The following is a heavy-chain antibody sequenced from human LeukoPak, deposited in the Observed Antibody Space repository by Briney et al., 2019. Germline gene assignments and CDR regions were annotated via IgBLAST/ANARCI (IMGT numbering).Heavy chain of an antibody. CDR1: GFTFTTYW. J-gene: IGHJ2*01. Sequence: GESLRLSCAASGFTFTTYWMSWVRQAPGKGLEWVANIKQDGTEKYYVDSVKGRFTISRDNAKNTLYLQMNSLRAEDTAVYYCARAFDLWGRGTLVTVSS. CDR3: ARAFDL. V-gene: IGHV3-7*01. CDR2: IKQDGTEK.